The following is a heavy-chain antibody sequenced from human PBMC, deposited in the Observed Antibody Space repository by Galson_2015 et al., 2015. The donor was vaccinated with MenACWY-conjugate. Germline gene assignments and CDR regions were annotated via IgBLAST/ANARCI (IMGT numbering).Heavy chain of an antibody. CDR3: ARDLGFCSGSTCYSVYDS. CDR1: GFTFNNYW. Sequence: SLRLSCAASGFTFNNYWMNWVRQAPGKGLEWVASIKEDGSEKYYVDSVKGRFTISRDNAQNSLYLQMNSLRADDTAVYYCARDLGFCSGSTCYSVYDSWGQGTLVTVSS. V-gene: IGHV3-7*03. CDR2: IKEDGSEK. J-gene: IGHJ4*02. D-gene: IGHD2-15*01.